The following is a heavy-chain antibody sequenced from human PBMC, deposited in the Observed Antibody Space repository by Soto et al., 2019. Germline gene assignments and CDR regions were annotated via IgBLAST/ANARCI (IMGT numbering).Heavy chain of an antibody. CDR3: VKGGNYYDSSGYDVGFDY. Sequence: PGGSLRLSCAASGFTFGPFWMHWVRQAPGKGLVWLSHINSDGSTIVYADSVKGRFTISRDNSKNTLYLQMSSLRAEDTAVYYCVKGGNYYDSSGYDVGFDYWGQGTLVTVSS. CDR1: GFTFGPFW. J-gene: IGHJ4*02. V-gene: IGHV3-74*01. CDR2: INSDGSTI. D-gene: IGHD3-22*01.